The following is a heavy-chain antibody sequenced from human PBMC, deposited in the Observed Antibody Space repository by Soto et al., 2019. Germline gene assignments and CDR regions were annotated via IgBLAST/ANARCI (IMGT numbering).Heavy chain of an antibody. V-gene: IGHV4-39*01. CDR1: GGSISSSSYY. D-gene: IGHD6-13*01. Sequence: PSETLSLTCTVSGGSISSSSYYWGWIRQPPGKGLEWIGSIYYSGSTYYNPSLKSRVTISVDTSKNQFSLKLSSVTAADTAVYYCARRARWRSSSWYGIDYWGQGTLVTVSS. J-gene: IGHJ4*02. CDR3: ARRARWRSSSWYGIDY. CDR2: IYYSGST.